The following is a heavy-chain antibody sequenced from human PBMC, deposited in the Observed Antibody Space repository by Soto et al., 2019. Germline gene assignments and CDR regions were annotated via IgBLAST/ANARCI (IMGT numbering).Heavy chain of an antibody. Sequence: ASVKVSCKASGYTFTSYGISWVRQAPGQGLEWMGWISAYNGNTNYAQKLQGRVTMTTDTSTSTAYMELRSLRSDDTAVYYCARDPSPYSSSSSYFDYWGQGTLVTVSS. V-gene: IGHV1-18*01. CDR2: ISAYNGNT. D-gene: IGHD6-6*01. J-gene: IGHJ4*02. CDR3: ARDPSPYSSSSSYFDY. CDR1: GYTFTSYG.